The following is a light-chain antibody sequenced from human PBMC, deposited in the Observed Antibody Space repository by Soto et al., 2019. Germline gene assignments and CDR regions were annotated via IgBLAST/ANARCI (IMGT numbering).Light chain of an antibody. CDR1: QSVSSSY. V-gene: IGKV3-20*01. CDR2: GAS. CDR3: QQYGNSQIT. Sequence: EIVLTQSPGTLSLSPGERATLSCRASQSVSSSYLAWYQQKPGQAPRLLIYGASSRATGIPDRFSGSGSGTDFTLTISRLEPEDFAVYYCQQYGNSQITVGQGTRLEIK. J-gene: IGKJ5*01.